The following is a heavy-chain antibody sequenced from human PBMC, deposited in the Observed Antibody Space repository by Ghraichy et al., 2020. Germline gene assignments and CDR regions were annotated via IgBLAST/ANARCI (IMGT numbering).Heavy chain of an antibody. Sequence: SETLSLTCTVSGDSISSYYWNWIRQSPEKGLEWIGYIYYSGSTNYNPSLKSRVTISVDRSKNQFSLKLSSVTAADTAVYYCARRRVVGPTRGDAFDIWGQGTMVTVSS. V-gene: IGHV4-59*08. J-gene: IGHJ3*02. CDR1: GDSISSYY. CDR2: IYYSGST. CDR3: ARRRVVGPTRGDAFDI. D-gene: IGHD1-26*01.